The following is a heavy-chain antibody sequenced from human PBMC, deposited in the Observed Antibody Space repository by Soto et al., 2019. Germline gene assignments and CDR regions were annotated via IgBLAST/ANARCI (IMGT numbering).Heavy chain of an antibody. CDR1: GFSVSNAW. CDR2: IKRKVDGETT. V-gene: IGHV3-15*07. D-gene: IGHD2-15*01. Sequence: EVQLVESGGGLVKPGGSLRLSCAASGFSVSNAWMNWVRQVPGKGLEWVGRIKRKVDGETTDYPAPVKGRFTFSRDDSRNPLYLQMNSLKTEDTAVYYCTADRVVTTEYGLDVWGQGTTVTVSS. J-gene: IGHJ6*02. CDR3: TADRVVTTEYGLDV.